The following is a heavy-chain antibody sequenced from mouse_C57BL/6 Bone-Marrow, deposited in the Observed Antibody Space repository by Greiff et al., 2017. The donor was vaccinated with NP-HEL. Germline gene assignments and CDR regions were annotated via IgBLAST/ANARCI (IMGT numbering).Heavy chain of an antibody. CDR2: INPSSGYT. CDR1: GYTFTSYT. Sequence: VQGVESGAELARPGASVKMSCKASGYTFTSYTMHWVQQRPGQGLEWIGYINPSSGYTKYNQKFKDKATLTADKSSSTAYMQLSSLTSEDSAVYYCAYSMAWFAYWGQGTLVTVSA. CDR3: AYSMAWFAY. V-gene: IGHV1-4*01. D-gene: IGHD2-10*02. J-gene: IGHJ3*01.